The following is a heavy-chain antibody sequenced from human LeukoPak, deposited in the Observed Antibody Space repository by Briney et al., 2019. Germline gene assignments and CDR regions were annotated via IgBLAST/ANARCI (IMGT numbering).Heavy chain of an antibody. D-gene: IGHD3-10*01. V-gene: IGHV4-39*01. Sequence: LETLSLTCSVSGGSMSSSSYYYYWGWIRRPPGKGLEWIGSLFNSGSTYYNPSLKSRLTMSVDTSKNQFSMRLTSVTAADTAVYYCARNNSMVRGALDYWGQGILVTVSS. J-gene: IGHJ4*01. CDR1: GGSMSSSSYYYY. CDR2: LFNSGST. CDR3: ARNNSMVRGALDY.